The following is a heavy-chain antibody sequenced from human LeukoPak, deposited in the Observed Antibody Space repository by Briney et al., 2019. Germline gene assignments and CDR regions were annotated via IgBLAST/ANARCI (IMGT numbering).Heavy chain of an antibody. V-gene: IGHV3-23*01. J-gene: IGHJ6*03. CDR2: ISGNGGST. D-gene: IGHD6-19*01. CDR1: GFTFSSYA. CDR3: ARAVVPVYYYYMDV. Sequence: GGSLRLSCAASGFTFSSYAMNWVRQAPGKGLEWVSSISGNGGSTYYADSVKGRFTISRDNSKNTLYLQMNSLRSEDTAVYYCARAVVPVYYYYMDVWGNGTTVTISS.